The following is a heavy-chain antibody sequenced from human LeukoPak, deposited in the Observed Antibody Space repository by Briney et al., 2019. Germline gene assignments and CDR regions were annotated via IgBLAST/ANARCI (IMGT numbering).Heavy chain of an antibody. Sequence: PGGSLRLSCAASGFTFSTFAMHWVRLSPGKGLEWVPSITGSGPYMLYADPVKHRFTIPRDNTKNLLSLEMNSLRAEDTAMYFCVRDVGAVRGEVYFDYWGQGTLVTVSS. CDR2: ITGSGPYM. D-gene: IGHD3-10*01. J-gene: IGHJ4*02. V-gene: IGHV3-21*06. CDR3: VRDVGAVRGEVYFDY. CDR1: GFTFSTFA.